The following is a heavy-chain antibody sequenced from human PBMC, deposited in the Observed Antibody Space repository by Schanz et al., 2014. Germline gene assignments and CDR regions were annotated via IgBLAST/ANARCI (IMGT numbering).Heavy chain of an antibody. D-gene: IGHD6-13*01. Sequence: QVQLVESGGGVVQPGRSLRLSCATSGLNFDYYGMNWVRQAPGKGLQWVALISCAGSNKYHAESVKGRFTISRDNSRKTLYLQMNSLRAEDTAVYYCARLDSSSWYPRYWGQGTLVTVSS. CDR2: ISCAGSNK. V-gene: IGHV3-33*05. CDR1: GLNFDYYG. J-gene: IGHJ4*02. CDR3: ARLDSSSWYPRY.